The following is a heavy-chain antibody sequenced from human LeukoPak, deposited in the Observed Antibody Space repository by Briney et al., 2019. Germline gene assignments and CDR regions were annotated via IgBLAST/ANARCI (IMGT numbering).Heavy chain of an antibody. CDR2: IKEDGSEK. D-gene: IGHD3-22*01. Sequence: GGSLRLSCAASGFTFSGYSMNWVRQAPGKGLEWVAIIKEDGSEKYYMNSVKGRFTISRDNAKKSLYLQMNSLRAEDTAVYYCARDLYRIVVVPHYFDYWGQGTLVTVSS. J-gene: IGHJ4*02. CDR3: ARDLYRIVVVPHYFDY. V-gene: IGHV3-7*01. CDR1: GFTFSGYS.